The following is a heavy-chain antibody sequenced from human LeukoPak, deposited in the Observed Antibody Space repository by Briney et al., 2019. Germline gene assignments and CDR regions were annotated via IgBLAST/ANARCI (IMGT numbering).Heavy chain of an antibody. Sequence: SETLSLTCAVYGGSFSGYYWSWIRQPPGKGLEWIGEINHSGSTNYNPSLKSRVTISVDTSKNQFSLKLSSVTAADTAVYYCARGRAIQLWLPFDYWGQGTLVTVSS. V-gene: IGHV4-34*01. J-gene: IGHJ4*02. CDR1: GGSFSGYY. CDR3: ARGRAIQLWLPFDY. CDR2: INHSGST. D-gene: IGHD5-18*01.